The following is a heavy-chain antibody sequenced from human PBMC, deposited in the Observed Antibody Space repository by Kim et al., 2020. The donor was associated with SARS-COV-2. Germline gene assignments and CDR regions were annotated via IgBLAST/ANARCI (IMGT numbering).Heavy chain of an antibody. D-gene: IGHD2-2*01. V-gene: IGHV3-30*07. J-gene: IGHJ4*02. CDR3: ARDPVPYCSSTSCSPPPY. Sequence: KGRFTISRDNSKNTLDLQMNSLRAEDTAVYYCARDPVPYCSSTSCSPPPYWGQGTLVTVSS.